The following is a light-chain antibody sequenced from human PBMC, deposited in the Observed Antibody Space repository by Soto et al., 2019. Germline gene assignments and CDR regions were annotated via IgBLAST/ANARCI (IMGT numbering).Light chain of an antibody. Sequence: EKAMTQSPVSLSVSPGERATLSCRASQSVSSDLAWYQQKPGQAPRLLIYGASIRATGIPARFSGSGSETEFTLSISSLQSEDFAVYYCQQYDNWPITFGQGTRLEIK. CDR1: QSVSSD. J-gene: IGKJ5*01. V-gene: IGKV3D-15*01. CDR2: GAS. CDR3: QQYDNWPIT.